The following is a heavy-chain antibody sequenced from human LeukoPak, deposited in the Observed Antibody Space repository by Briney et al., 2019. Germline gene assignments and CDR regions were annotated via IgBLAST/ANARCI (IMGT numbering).Heavy chain of an antibody. D-gene: IGHD3-10*01. Sequence: SETLSLTCTVSGGSISSGSYYWSWIRQPAGKGLEWIGRIYTSGSTNYNPSLKSRVTISVDTSKNQFSLKLSSVTAADTAVYYCAREPNLNYYGSGSYYPYWGQGTLVTVSS. CDR3: AREPNLNYYGSGSYYPY. CDR2: IYTSGST. J-gene: IGHJ4*02. V-gene: IGHV4-61*02. CDR1: GGSISSGSYY.